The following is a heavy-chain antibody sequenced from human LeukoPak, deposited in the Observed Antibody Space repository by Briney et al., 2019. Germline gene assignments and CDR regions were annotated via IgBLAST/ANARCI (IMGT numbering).Heavy chain of an antibody. V-gene: IGHV4-39*07. CDR2: IYYSGST. D-gene: IGHD3-9*01. Sequence: SETLSLTCTVSGGSISSSRYYWGWIRQPPGKGLEWIGSIYYSGSTYYNPSLKSRVTISVDTSKNQFSLRLSSVTAADTAVYYCALIRGLTGYYFFDYWGQGTLVTVSS. CDR1: GGSISSSRYY. J-gene: IGHJ4*02. CDR3: ALIRGLTGYYFFDY.